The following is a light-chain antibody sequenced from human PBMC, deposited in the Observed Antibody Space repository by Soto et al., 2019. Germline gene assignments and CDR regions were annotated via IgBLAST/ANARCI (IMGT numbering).Light chain of an antibody. J-gene: IGLJ3*02. Sequence: QSALTQPASVSGSPGQSITISCTGTSGDVGGSNYVSWYQLDPGKAPKLIIYEVNNRPSGVSHRFSGSKSGNTASLTISGLQADDEADYYCTSYTSSGPWVFGAGTKLTVL. CDR3: TSYTSSGPWV. CDR1: SGDVGGSNY. V-gene: IGLV2-14*01. CDR2: EVN.